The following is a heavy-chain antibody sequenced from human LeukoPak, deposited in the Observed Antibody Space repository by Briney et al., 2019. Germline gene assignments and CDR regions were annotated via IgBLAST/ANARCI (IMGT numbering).Heavy chain of an antibody. CDR1: GGTFSSYS. CDR3: ARWNGYYYYGMDV. CDR2: IIPIFGTA. J-gene: IGHJ6*02. Sequence: ASVKVSCKASGGTFSSYSISWVRQAPGQGLDWMGGIIPIFGTANYAQKFQGRVTITADESTSTAYMELSSLRSEDTAVYYCARWNGYYYYGMDVWGQGTTVTVSS. D-gene: IGHD1-1*01. V-gene: IGHV1-69*01.